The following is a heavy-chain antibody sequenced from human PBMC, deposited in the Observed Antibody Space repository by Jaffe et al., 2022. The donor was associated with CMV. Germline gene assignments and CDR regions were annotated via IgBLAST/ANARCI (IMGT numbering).Heavy chain of an antibody. D-gene: IGHD3-3*01. J-gene: IGHJ4*02. CDR2: IRRDGSNI. CDR3: ARDGVASTAFMGNFDY. CDR1: GFTFSDCG. V-gene: IGHV3-33*01. Sequence: QVQLVESGGGVVQPGTSLRLSCAVSGFTFSDCGMHWVRQAPGKGLEWVAVIRRDGSNIHYGDSVRGRFTISRDNSKNTLYLQMNSLRADDTAVYYCARDGVASTAFMGNFDYWGQGTLVTVSS.